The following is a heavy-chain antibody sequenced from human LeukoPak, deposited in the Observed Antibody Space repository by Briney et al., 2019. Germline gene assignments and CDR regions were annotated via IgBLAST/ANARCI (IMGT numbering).Heavy chain of an antibody. CDR2: IWYDGSNK. V-gene: IGHV3-33*01. CDR1: GFTFSSYG. Sequence: GGSLRLSCAASGFTFSSYGMHRVRQAPGKGLEWVAVIWYDGSNKYYADSVKGRFTISRDNSKNTLYLQMNSLRAEDTAVYHCARGDFYGVNAFDIWGQGTMVTVSS. D-gene: IGHD3-3*01. J-gene: IGHJ3*02. CDR3: ARGDFYGVNAFDI.